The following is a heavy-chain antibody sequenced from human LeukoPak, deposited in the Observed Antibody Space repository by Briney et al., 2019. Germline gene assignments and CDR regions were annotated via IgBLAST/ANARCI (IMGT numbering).Heavy chain of an antibody. V-gene: IGHV4-59*01. Sequence: SETLSLTCSVSGGSIRIYSWSWIRQPPGKGLEWIGNVYDSGSTNYNPSLKSRVTISVDTPKNQFSLKLSSVSAADTAVYYCARDTYYYGSGSPLVGFDHWGQGTLVTVSS. CDR2: VYDSGST. CDR1: GGSIRIYS. J-gene: IGHJ4*02. CDR3: ARDTYYYGSGSPLVGFDH. D-gene: IGHD3-10*01.